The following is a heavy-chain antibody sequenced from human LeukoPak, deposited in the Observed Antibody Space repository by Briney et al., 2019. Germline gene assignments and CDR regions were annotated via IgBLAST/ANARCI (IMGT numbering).Heavy chain of an antibody. CDR3: ATGPSNYYYHGMDV. Sequence: SETLSLTCAVYGGSFNGYYWSWIRQPPGKGLEWMGEINHRGSTNYNPSLKSRVTISVDTSKNQISLKVSSVTAADTAVYYCATGPSNYYYHGMDVWGQGTTVTVSS. V-gene: IGHV4-34*01. CDR2: INHRGST. D-gene: IGHD1-1*01. J-gene: IGHJ6*02. CDR1: GGSFNGYY.